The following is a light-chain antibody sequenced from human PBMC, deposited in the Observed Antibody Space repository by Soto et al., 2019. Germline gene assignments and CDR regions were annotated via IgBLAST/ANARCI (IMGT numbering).Light chain of an antibody. CDR1: QSVSSY. J-gene: IGKJ4*01. CDR2: DAS. CDR3: QQRSNWPPLT. V-gene: IGKV3-11*01. Sequence: EIVLTQSPATLYLSPWERVTLSCRASQSVSSYLAWYQQKPGQAPRLLIYDASNRATGIPARFSGSGSGTDFTLPISSLEPEDFAVYYCQQRSNWPPLTFGGGTKVEIK.